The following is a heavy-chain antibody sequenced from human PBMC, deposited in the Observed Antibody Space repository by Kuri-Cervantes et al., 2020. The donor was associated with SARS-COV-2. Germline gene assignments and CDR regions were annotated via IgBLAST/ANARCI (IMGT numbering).Heavy chain of an antibody. D-gene: IGHD3-22*01. V-gene: IGHV3-48*03. CDR2: ISSRGSTL. CDR1: GFTLSSYE. CDR3: ESEGYYEPTDMDV. Sequence: SCAASGFTLSSYEMNWVRQAPGKGLEWVSYISSRGSTLYYADSLKVRFTISRNNAKNSLYLQMNSLGAEDTAVYACESEGYYEPTDMDVWGQGTTVTVSS. J-gene: IGHJ6*02.